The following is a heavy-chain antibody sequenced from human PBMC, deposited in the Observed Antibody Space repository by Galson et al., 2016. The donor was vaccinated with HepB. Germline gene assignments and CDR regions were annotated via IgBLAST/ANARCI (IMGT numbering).Heavy chain of an antibody. D-gene: IGHD3-9*01. CDR2: IFHTGST. CDR1: GASVSGYY. J-gene: IGHJ4*02. Sequence: ETLSLTCAVSGASVSGYYWSWVRQPPGKGLQWIGHIFHTGSTRYNPSLRSRVTVSLHPSKNQFSLTLSSVTAADTAVYYCARADFLTGEIDYWGQGTLVTVSS. CDR3: ARADFLTGEIDY. V-gene: IGHV4-59*08.